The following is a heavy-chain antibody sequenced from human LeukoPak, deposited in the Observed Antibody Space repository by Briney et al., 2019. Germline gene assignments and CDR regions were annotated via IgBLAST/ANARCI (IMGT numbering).Heavy chain of an antibody. D-gene: IGHD2-2*01. CDR2: ITSAVGYT. J-gene: IGHJ6*03. CDR1: GFTFSDFS. CDR3: ATSGGFVLPNAITGNWYMDV. Sequence: GRSLRLSCGPSGFTFSDFSMNWVRQAPGKGLAWVASITSAVGYTYYADSVKGRFTISRDNAQNSLFLQMNSLRAEDTAVYFCATSGGFVLPNAITGNWYMDVWGRGTSVSVSS. V-gene: IGHV3-21*01.